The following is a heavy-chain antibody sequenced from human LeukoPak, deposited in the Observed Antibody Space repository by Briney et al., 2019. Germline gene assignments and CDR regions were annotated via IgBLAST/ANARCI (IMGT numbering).Heavy chain of an antibody. V-gene: IGHV3-21*01. CDR1: GFTFSSYS. J-gene: IGHJ4*02. D-gene: IGHD1-26*01. CDR3: ACDSGSYSAFDY. CDR2: ISSSSSYI. Sequence: GGSLRLSCAASGFTFSSYSMNWVRQAPGKGLEWVSSISSSSSYIYYADSVKGRFTISRDNAKNSLYLQMNSLRAEDTAVYYCACDSGSYSAFDYWGQGTLVTVSS.